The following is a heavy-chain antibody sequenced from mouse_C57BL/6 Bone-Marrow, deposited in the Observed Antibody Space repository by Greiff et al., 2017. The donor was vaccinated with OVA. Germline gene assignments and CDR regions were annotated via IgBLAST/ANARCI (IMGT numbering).Heavy chain of an antibody. D-gene: IGHD1-1*01. V-gene: IGHV1-72*01. CDR3: EREDTTVDFCWYFDV. Sequence: VQLQQPGAELVKPGASVKLSCKASGYTFTSYWMHWVKQRPGRGLEWIGRIDPNSGGTKYNEKFKSKATLTVDKPSSTAYMQLSSLTSEDSAVYYCEREDTTVDFCWYFDVWGTGTTVTVSS. CDR2: IDPNSGGT. J-gene: IGHJ1*03. CDR1: GYTFTSYW.